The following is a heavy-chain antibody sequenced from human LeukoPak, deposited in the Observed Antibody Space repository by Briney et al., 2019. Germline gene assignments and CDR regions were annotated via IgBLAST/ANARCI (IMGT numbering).Heavy chain of an antibody. CDR3: AKNGDRGAYCSGGSCYPYFYYYMDV. Sequence: GGSLRLSCAASGFTFDDYGLSWVRQAPGKGLEWVSYISSSGSTIYYADSVKGRFTISRDNSKNTLYLQMNSLRAEDTAIYYCAKNGDRGAYCSGGSCYPYFYYYMDVWGKGTTVTISS. CDR2: ISSSGSTI. D-gene: IGHD2-15*01. CDR1: GFTFDDYG. V-gene: IGHV3-23*01. J-gene: IGHJ6*03.